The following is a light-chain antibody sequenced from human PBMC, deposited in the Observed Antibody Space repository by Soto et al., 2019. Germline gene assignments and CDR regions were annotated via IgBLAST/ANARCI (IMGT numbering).Light chain of an antibody. J-gene: IGKJ1*01. V-gene: IGKV3-20*01. Sequence: EVVLTQSPGTLSLSPGERATLSCRASQSVSSTYLAWYQQRPGQAPRLLIYGASTRATDIPDRISGSGSGTDFTLTVSRLEPEDFAVYCCQHYGSTPWSFGQGTKVEIK. CDR3: QHYGSTPWS. CDR2: GAS. CDR1: QSVSSTY.